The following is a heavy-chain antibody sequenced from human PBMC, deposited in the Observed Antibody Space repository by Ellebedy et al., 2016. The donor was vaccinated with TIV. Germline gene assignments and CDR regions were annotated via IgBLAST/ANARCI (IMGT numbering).Heavy chain of an antibody. J-gene: IGHJ4*02. CDR2: IIPTGTA. CDR3: ARARGQYLYGSGSYFTN. D-gene: IGHD3-10*01. V-gene: IGHV4-34*12. CDR1: GGSFNGYF. Sequence: MPSETLSLTCAASGGSFNGYFWSWIRQSPGKAPDWLGDIIPTGTANSNPTLNSRVTMSVNTPEKQFSLRLTSVTAADTAVYYCARARGQYLYGSGSYFTNWGQGEVVTVSS.